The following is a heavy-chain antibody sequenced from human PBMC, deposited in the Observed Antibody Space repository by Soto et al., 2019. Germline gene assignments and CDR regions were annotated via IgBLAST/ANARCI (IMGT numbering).Heavy chain of an antibody. J-gene: IGHJ5*02. V-gene: IGHV5-51*01. D-gene: IGHD3-9*01. CDR2: IYPGDSDT. Sequence: PGESLKISCKGSGYSFTSYWIGWVRQMPGKGLEWMGIIYPGDSDTRYSPSFQGQVTISADKSISTAYLQWSSLKASDTAMYYCARVTAYYDILTGPPTYWFDPWGQGTLVTVSS. CDR1: GYSFTSYW. CDR3: ARVTAYYDILTGPPTYWFDP.